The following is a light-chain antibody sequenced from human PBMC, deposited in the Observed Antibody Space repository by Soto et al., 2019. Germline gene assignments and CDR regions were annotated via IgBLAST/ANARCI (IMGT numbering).Light chain of an antibody. V-gene: IGKV1-5*03. CDR3: QQYNGYSGT. Sequence: DTKMTQSPSTLSASVGDRVTITCRASQSISSWLAWYQQKPGKAPKLLIYKASNLESGVPSRFSGSASGTEFTLTISSLQPDDLATYYCQQYNGYSGTFGQGTKLEIK. J-gene: IGKJ2*02. CDR1: QSISSW. CDR2: KAS.